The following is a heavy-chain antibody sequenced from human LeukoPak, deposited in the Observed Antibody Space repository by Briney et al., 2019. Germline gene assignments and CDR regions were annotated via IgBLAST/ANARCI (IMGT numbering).Heavy chain of an antibody. V-gene: IGHV3-23*01. CDR3: ACPYGVRTTGTRGYYFDY. Sequence: GGSLRLSCAAPGFTFSSYAMSWVRQAPGKGLEWVSAISGSGGSTYYADSVKGRFTISRDNSKNTLYLQMNSLRAEDTAVYYCACPYGVRTTGTRGYYFDYWGQGTLVTVSS. D-gene: IGHD1-1*01. J-gene: IGHJ4*02. CDR2: ISGSGGST. CDR1: GFTFSSYA.